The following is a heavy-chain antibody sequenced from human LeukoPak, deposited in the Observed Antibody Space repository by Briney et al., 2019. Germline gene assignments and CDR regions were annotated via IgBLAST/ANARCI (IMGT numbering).Heavy chain of an antibody. CDR1: GFTFSDYY. Sequence: PGGSLRLSCAASGFTFSDYYMSWIRQAPGKGLEWVSYISSSGSTIYYADSVKGRFTISGDNAKNSLYLQMNSLRAEDTAVYYCAREPHAYGSGSYYNSRAGDAFDIWGQGTMVTVSS. J-gene: IGHJ3*02. D-gene: IGHD3-10*01. CDR2: ISSSGSTI. V-gene: IGHV3-11*01. CDR3: AREPHAYGSGSYYNSRAGDAFDI.